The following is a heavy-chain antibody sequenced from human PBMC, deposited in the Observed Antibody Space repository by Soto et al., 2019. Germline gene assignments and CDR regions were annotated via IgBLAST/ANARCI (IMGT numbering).Heavy chain of an antibody. CDR3: AKERIAALGTVFDY. Sequence: EVQLLESGGGLEQPGGSLRFSCAASGFTFSNYAMSWVRQAPGKGLEWVSAISGSGGSTYYADSVRGRFTISRDNSKNTLDLQMNSLRAEDTAVYFCAKERIAALGTVFDYWGQGSLVTVSS. J-gene: IGHJ4*02. V-gene: IGHV3-23*01. CDR2: ISGSGGST. D-gene: IGHD6-13*01. CDR1: GFTFSNYA.